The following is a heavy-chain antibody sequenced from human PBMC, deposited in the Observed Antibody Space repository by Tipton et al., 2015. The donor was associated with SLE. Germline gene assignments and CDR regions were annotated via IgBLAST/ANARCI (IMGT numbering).Heavy chain of an antibody. CDR1: GGSITPYF. V-gene: IGHV4-34*01. J-gene: IGHJ6*03. CDR3: ARVDTYYDFWSGYSPFYYYYMDV. CDR2: INHSGST. D-gene: IGHD3-3*01. Sequence: GLVKPSEALSLTCTVSGGSITPYFWSWIRQPPGKGLEWIGEINHSGSTNYNPSLKSRVTISVDTSKNQFSLKLSSVTAADTAVYYCARVDTYYDFWSGYSPFYYYYMDVWGKGITVTVSS.